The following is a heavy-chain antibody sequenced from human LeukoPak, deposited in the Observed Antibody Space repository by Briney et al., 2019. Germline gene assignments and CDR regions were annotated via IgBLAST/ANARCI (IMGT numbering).Heavy chain of an antibody. CDR1: GFTFSSYS. CDR2: ISSSSSYI. Sequence: PGGSLRLSCAASGFTFSSYSMNWVRQAPGKGLEWVSSISSSSSYIYYADSVKGRFTISRDNAKNSLYLQMNSLRAEDTAVYYCARAPDGDPAPGDLWGRGTLVTVSS. CDR3: ARAPDGDPAPGDL. D-gene: IGHD4-17*01. V-gene: IGHV3-21*01. J-gene: IGHJ2*01.